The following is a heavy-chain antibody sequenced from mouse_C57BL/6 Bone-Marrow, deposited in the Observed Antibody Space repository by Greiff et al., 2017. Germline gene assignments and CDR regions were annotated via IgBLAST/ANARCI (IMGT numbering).Heavy chain of an antibody. CDR1: GYTFTSYW. Sequence: QVQLQQPGAELVKPGASVKLSCKASGYTFTSYWMQRVKQRPGQGLEWIGEIAPYDSSTNYNQKFKGKATLNVDTSSSTAYMQLSSLTSEDSAVYYCARDHCDGFLDVWGTGTTVTVSS. V-gene: IGHV1-50*01. D-gene: IGHD1-2*01. J-gene: IGHJ1*03. CDR3: ARDHCDGFLDV. CDR2: IAPYDSST.